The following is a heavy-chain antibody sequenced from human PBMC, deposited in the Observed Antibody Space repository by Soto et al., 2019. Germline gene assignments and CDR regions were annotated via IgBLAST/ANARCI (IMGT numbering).Heavy chain of an antibody. CDR2: IYHSGST. Sequence: SETLSLTCAVSGGSISSSNWWSWVRQPPGKGLEWIGEIYHSGSTNYDPSLKSRVTISVDKSKNQFSLKLSSVTAADTAVYYCARDFGYSSSWLAGSYGMDVWGQGTTVTVSS. CDR3: ARDFGYSSSWLAGSYGMDV. D-gene: IGHD6-13*01. V-gene: IGHV4-4*02. J-gene: IGHJ6*02. CDR1: GGSISSSNW.